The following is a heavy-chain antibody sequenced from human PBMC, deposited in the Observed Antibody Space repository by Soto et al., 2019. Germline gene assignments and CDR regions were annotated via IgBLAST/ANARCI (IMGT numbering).Heavy chain of an antibody. CDR3: AREGYYSGSEVYSPPRYYGSDA. CDR1: GYRFSTYG. CDR2: ISDYNGNT. J-gene: IGHJ6*02. Sequence: QVQLVQSGPEVKKPGASVKVSCKASGYRFSTYGISWVRQAPGQGLEWMGWISDYNGNTNYEKKFQGRVTLTTDTSTRTAYMELKSLRSDDTAVYYCAREGYYSGSEVYSPPRYYGSDAWGQGTAVTVS. D-gene: IGHD3-10*01. V-gene: IGHV1-18*01.